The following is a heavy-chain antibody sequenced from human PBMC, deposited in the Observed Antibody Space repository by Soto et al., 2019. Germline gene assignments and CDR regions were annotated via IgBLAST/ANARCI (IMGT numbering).Heavy chain of an antibody. CDR3: TRAGGNYYEFWYFDL. Sequence: EVQLVESGGGLVQPGGSLKLSCAASGFTFSDSAMHWVRQASGKGLEWLGRIRGKANSYATAYAASVKGRFTISRDDSKITAYLQMNSLKAEDTAVYYCTRAGGNYYEFWYFDLWGRGTLVTVSS. V-gene: IGHV3-73*02. CDR1: GFTFSDSA. J-gene: IGHJ2*01. D-gene: IGHD1-26*01. CDR2: IRGKANSYAT.